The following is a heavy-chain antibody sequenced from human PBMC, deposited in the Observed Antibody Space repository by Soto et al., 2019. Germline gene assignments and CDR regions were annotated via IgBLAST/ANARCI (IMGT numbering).Heavy chain of an antibody. V-gene: IGHV3-74*01. CDR2: INSDGTYT. CDR3: SKGEEYYDEGNVDH. CDR1: GFTLRNYW. D-gene: IGHD4-17*01. Sequence: PGGSLRLSCEVSGFTLRNYWMHWVRQAPRKGLVWVARINSDGTYTTYADSVKGRFTISRDTAKNTLYLQMNSLRAEDTAVYYCSKGEEYYDEGNVDHWGQGTLVTVSA. J-gene: IGHJ4*02.